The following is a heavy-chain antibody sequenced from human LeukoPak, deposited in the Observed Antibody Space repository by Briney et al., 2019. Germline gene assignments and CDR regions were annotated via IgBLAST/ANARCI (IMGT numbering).Heavy chain of an antibody. CDR2: ISSDGRTT. CDR1: GFIVSNYW. Sequence: TGGSLRLSCAASGFIVSNYWMNWVRQAPGKGLVWVSRISSDGRTTSYADSVKGRFTISRDNSKNTLYLQMNSLRAEDTAVYYCAKSDYSSGWAPDFGGQGSLVTVSS. V-gene: IGHV3-74*01. J-gene: IGHJ4*02. CDR3: AKSDYSSGWAPDF. D-gene: IGHD6-19*01.